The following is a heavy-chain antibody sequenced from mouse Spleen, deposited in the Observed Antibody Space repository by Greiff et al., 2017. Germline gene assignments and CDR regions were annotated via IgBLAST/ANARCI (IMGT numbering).Heavy chain of an antibody. CDR1: GFTFSDAW. Sequence: EVMLVESGGGLVQPGGSMKLSCAASGFTFSDAWMDWVRQSPEKGLEWVAEIRNKANNHATYYAESVKGRFTISRDDSKSSVYLQMNSLRAEDTGIYYCTRGITTIYYAMDYWGQGTSVTVSS. D-gene: IGHD2-4*01. V-gene: IGHV6-6*01. J-gene: IGHJ4*01. CDR2: IRNKANNHAT. CDR3: TRGITTIYYAMDY.